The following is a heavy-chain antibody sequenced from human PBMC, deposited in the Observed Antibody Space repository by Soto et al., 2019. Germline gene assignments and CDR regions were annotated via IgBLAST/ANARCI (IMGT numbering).Heavy chain of an antibody. CDR1: GFSFDDYA. CDR3: AKDRGLLEYYMDV. V-gene: IGHV3-9*01. J-gene: IGHJ6*03. Sequence: EVQLVECGGGLVQPGRSVRLSCAASGFSFDDYALHWVRQAPGKGLEWVSGISWNSGSIGYADSVKGRFRISRDNAKNSLYLQMNSLRAEDTALYYCAKDRGLLEYYMDVWGKGTTVTVSS. CDR2: ISWNSGSI.